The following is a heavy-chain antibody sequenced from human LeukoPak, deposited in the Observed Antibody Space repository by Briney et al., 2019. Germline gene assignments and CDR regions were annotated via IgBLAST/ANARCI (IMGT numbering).Heavy chain of an antibody. CDR1: GGSISSYY. J-gene: IGHJ6*02. D-gene: IGHD3-3*01. V-gene: IGHV4-39*01. Sequence: SETLSLTCTVSGGSISSYYWGWIRQPPGKGLEWIGSIYYSGSTYYNPSLKSRVTISVDTSKNQFSLKLSSVTAADTAVYYCARLTGNYDFWSGSYYYYGMDVWGQGTTVTVSS. CDR3: ARLTGNYDFWSGSYYYYGMDV. CDR2: IYYSGST.